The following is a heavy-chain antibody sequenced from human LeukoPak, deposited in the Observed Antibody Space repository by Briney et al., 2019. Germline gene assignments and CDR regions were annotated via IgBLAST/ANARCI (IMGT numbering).Heavy chain of an antibody. V-gene: IGHV4-34*01. J-gene: IGHJ6*02. Sequence: SETLSLTCAVYGGSFSGYYWSWIRQPPGKGPEWIGEINHSGSTNYNPSLKSRVTISVDTSKNQFSLKLSSVTAADTAVYYCARTRYYYYYGMDVWGQGTTVTVSS. CDR2: INHSGST. CDR1: GGSFSGYY. CDR3: ARTRYYYYYGMDV.